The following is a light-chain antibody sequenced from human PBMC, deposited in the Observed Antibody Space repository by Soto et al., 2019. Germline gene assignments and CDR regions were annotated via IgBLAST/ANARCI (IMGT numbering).Light chain of an antibody. CDR2: EDN. Sequence: NFMLTQPHSVSESPGQTVTISCTRSSGSFASDSVQWYQQRPGSTPTTLIYEDNRRPSGVPDRFSGSIDSSSNSASLTISGLKTEDEADYYCKSYDSNNCWVFGGGTKLTVL. CDR3: KSYDSNNCWV. CDR1: SGSFASDS. J-gene: IGLJ3*02. V-gene: IGLV6-57*01.